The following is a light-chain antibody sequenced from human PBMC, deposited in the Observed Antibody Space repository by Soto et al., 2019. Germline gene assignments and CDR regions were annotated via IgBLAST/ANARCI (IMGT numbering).Light chain of an antibody. CDR3: QHYNNWPYT. Sequence: EIVMTQSPATLSVSPGERATLSCRASQHVXSNLDWYQQKPGQTPRFLXYRASTRATGVPSRLSGSGSGTEFTLTISSLQSEDSAAYYCQHYNNWPYTFGLGTKVDIK. V-gene: IGKV3-15*01. CDR1: QHVXSN. J-gene: IGKJ2*01. CDR2: RAS.